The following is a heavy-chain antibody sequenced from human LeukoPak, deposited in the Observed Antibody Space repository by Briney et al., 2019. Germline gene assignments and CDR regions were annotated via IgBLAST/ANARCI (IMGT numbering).Heavy chain of an antibody. J-gene: IGHJ4*02. CDR1: HDSFISYY. Sequence: SETLSLTCTVSHDSFISYYWNWIRQPQGKGLEWIGYIYSSGNTDYNPALKSRVTMSMDTSRNQFSLKLRSVTAADTAIYYCARDEGIAAQFDYWGQGTLVTVSS. D-gene: IGHD6-6*01. CDR3: ARDEGIAAQFDY. V-gene: IGHV4-59*01. CDR2: IYSSGNT.